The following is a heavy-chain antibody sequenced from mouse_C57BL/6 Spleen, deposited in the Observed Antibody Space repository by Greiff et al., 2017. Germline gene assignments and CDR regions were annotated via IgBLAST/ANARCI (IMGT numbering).Heavy chain of an antibody. Sequence: VQLQQSGAELMKPGASVKLSCKATGYTFTGYWREWVKQRPGHGLEWIGEILPGSGSTNYNEKFKGKGQFAADTSSHKPSMKLRRLTSEDSAIYYCARRLVVAPYYYAMDDWGQGTSVTVSS. J-gene: IGHJ4*01. V-gene: IGHV1-9*01. CDR3: ARRLVVAPYYYAMDD. CDR2: ILPGSGST. D-gene: IGHD1-1*01. CDR1: GYTFTGYW.